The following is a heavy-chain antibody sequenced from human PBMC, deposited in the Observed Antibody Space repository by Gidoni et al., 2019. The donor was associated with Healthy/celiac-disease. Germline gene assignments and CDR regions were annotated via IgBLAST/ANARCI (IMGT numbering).Heavy chain of an antibody. D-gene: IGHD2-21*02. CDR2: IWYDGSNK. CDR1: GFTFSSYG. Sequence: QVQLVESGGGVVQPGRSLRLSCAASGFTFSSYGMHWVRQAPGKGLEWVAVIWYDGSNKYYADSVKGRFTISRDNSKNTLYLQMNSLRAEDTAVYYCARDALAYCGGDCYFGYFDYWGQGTLVTVSS. V-gene: IGHV3-33*01. CDR3: ARDALAYCGGDCYFGYFDY. J-gene: IGHJ4*02.